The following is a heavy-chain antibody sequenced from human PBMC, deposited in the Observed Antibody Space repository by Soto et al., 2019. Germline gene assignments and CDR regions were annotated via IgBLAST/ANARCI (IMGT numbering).Heavy chain of an antibody. CDR3: ARGQVAAAGNLYYYYGMDV. D-gene: IGHD6-13*01. V-gene: IGHV4-34*01. Sequence: SETLSLTCAVYGGSFSGYYWSWIRQPPGKGLEWIGEINHSGSTNYNPSLKRRVTISVDTSKNQFSLKLSSVTAADTAVYYCARGQVAAAGNLYYYYGMDVWGQGTTVTVSS. J-gene: IGHJ6*02. CDR1: GGSFSGYY. CDR2: INHSGST.